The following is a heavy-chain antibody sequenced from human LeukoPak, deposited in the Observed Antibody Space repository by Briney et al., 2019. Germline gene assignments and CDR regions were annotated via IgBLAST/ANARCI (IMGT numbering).Heavy chain of an antibody. CDR3: ARDADYSYYYYMDV. CDR2: IIPIFGTA. V-gene: IGHV1-69*13. Sequence: ASVKVSCKASGGTFSSYAISWVRQAPGQGLEWMGGIIPIFGTANYAQKFQGRVTITADESTSTAYMELSRLRSEDTAVYYCARDADYSYYYYMDVWGKGTTVTVSS. D-gene: IGHD4-11*01. CDR1: GGTFSSYA. J-gene: IGHJ6*03.